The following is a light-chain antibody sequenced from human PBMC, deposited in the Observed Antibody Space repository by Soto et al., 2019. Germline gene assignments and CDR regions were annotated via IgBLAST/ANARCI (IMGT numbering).Light chain of an antibody. CDR3: HQYGSSPTWT. CDR1: QTVSSNY. CDR2: GAS. V-gene: IGKV3-20*01. J-gene: IGKJ1*01. Sequence: IVLTQSPGTLTLSPGGRATLSCSARQTVSSNYLAWYQQKPGQAPRLLIYGASTRATGIPDRFSGSGSGTDFTLTISRLEPEDSAVYYCHQYGSSPTWTFCQGTKVDI.